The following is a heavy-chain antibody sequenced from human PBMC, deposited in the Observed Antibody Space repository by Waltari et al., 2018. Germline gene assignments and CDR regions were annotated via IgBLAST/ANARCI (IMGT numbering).Heavy chain of an antibody. CDR2: IRHDEGT. CDR3: ARGTATGTTDLAH. CDR1: GHSVSSGYY. Sequence: QVQLQESGPGLVKPSETLSLPCAVSGHSVSSGYYWGGIRQPPGKGLEWIGSIRHDEGTYYKPSLRSRVTISVDTSKNQFSLNLRSVTAADTAVYYCARGTATGTTDLAHWGQGALVTVSS. J-gene: IGHJ4*02. V-gene: IGHV4-38-2*01. D-gene: IGHD1-1*01.